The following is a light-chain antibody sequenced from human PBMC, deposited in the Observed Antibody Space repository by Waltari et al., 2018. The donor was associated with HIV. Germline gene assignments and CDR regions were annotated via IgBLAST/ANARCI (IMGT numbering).Light chain of an antibody. Sequence: QSVLIQPPSASGTPGQRVTISCSGSSSNIGSNYVHWYQQPPGTAPKLLIYMSGQRPSGVPDRFSESKSGTSASLAISGLRSEDEAEYYCAAWDDSLSATVFGGGTKLTVL. V-gene: IGLV1-47*01. CDR1: SSNIGSNY. J-gene: IGLJ2*01. CDR2: MSG. CDR3: AAWDDSLSATV.